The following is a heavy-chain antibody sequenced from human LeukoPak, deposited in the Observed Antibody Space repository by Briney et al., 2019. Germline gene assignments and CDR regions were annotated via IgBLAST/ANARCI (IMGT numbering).Heavy chain of an antibody. CDR1: GFTFRHYA. J-gene: IGHJ4*02. CDR3: ARARGGYLGY. V-gene: IGHV3-30*09. CDR2: ISFDGNKI. Sequence: GRSLRLSCAAPGFTFRHYALHWVRQAPGKGLDWVAVISFDGNKIYYSDSVKGRFAISRDNSNYTLYLQMDNLTPDDTALYYCARARGGYLGYWGQGALVTVSS. D-gene: IGHD5-12*01.